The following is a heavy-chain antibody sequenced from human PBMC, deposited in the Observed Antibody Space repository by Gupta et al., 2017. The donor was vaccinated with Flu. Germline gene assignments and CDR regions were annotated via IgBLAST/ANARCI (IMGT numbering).Heavy chain of an antibody. V-gene: IGHV4-38-2*01. Sequence: QVQLQESGPRLVKPSETLSLTCAVSGYHIRSGYDWGWVRQPPGKGLEWVGSIYYTGNTNSNPSFMSLVTMSVDTSKDQFSLKLTSVSAADTAVYYCVRAGGYCSGRTCYSFPPSYYYGMDVWGQGTTVTVSS. CDR2: IYYTGNT. D-gene: IGHD2-15*01. J-gene: IGHJ6*02. CDR1: GYHIRSGYD. CDR3: VRAGGYCSGRTCYSFPPSYYYGMDV.